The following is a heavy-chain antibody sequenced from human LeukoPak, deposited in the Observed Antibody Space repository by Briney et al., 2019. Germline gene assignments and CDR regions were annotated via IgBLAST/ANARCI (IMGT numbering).Heavy chain of an antibody. CDR1: GGTFSSYA. D-gene: IGHD4-17*01. CDR2: IIPIFGTA. CDR3: ASSTYYGDYNGMDV. J-gene: IGHJ6*02. V-gene: IGHV1-69*13. Sequence: SVKVSCKASGGTFSSYAISWVRQAPGQGLEWMGGIIPIFGTANYAQKFQGRVTITADESTSTAYMELSSLRSEDTAVYYCASSTYYGDYNGMDVWGQGTTVTVSS.